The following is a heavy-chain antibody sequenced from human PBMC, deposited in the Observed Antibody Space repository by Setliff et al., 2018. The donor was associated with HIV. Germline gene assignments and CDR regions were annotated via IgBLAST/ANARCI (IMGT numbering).Heavy chain of an antibody. Sequence: SETLSLTCTVSGASISSHYWSWIRQPPGKGLEWIGYIYYSGNANYNPSLMSRATISVDMSNNQFSLKLTSVNAADTAVYYCARGGSYNDVFDYWGQGTLVTVSS. CDR1: GASISSHY. CDR2: IYYSGNA. CDR3: ARGGSYNDVFDY. V-gene: IGHV4-59*11. D-gene: IGHD1-26*01. J-gene: IGHJ4*02.